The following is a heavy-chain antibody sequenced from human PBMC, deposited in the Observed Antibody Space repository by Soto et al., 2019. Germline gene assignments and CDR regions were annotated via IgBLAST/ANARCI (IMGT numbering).Heavy chain of an antibody. CDR1: GFIFSSYA. CDR3: AKDRGVTTVTTVDY. V-gene: IGHV3-23*01. CDR2: ISGSGDST. D-gene: IGHD4-17*01. J-gene: IGHJ4*02. Sequence: EVPLLESGGGLVQPGGSLRLTCAASGFIFSSYAMSWVRQAPGKGLEWVSIISGSGDSTYYADSVKGRFTISRDNSKNMLCLQMNSLRAEDTAVYYCAKDRGVTTVTTVDYWGQGTLVIVSS.